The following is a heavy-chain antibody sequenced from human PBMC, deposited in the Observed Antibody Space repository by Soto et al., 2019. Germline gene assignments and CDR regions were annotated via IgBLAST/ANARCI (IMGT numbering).Heavy chain of an antibody. CDR3: AKVSVSFSGWYDYYYYYGMDV. J-gene: IGHJ6*02. Sequence: GGSLRLSCAASGFTFSSYGMHWVRQAPGKGLEWVAVISYDGSNKYYADSVKGRFTISRDNSKNTLYLQMNSLRAEDTAVYYCAKVSVSFSGWYDYYYYYGMDVWGQGTTVTVSS. CDR1: GFTFSSYG. V-gene: IGHV3-30*18. CDR2: ISYDGSNK. D-gene: IGHD6-19*01.